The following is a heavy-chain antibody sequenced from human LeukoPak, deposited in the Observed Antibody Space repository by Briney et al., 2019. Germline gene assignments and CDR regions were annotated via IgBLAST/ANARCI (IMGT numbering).Heavy chain of an antibody. Sequence: GRSLRLSCAASGFVFSTYGMHWVRQAPGKGLEWVAVISYDGSNKYYADSVKGRFTISRDNSKNTLYLQMNSLRAEDTAVYYCAGYQLLTHPPSSWFDSWGQGTLVTVSS. CDR2: ISYDGSNK. D-gene: IGHD2-2*01. V-gene: IGHV3-30*03. CDR3: AGYQLLTHPPSSWFDS. J-gene: IGHJ5*01. CDR1: GFVFSTYG.